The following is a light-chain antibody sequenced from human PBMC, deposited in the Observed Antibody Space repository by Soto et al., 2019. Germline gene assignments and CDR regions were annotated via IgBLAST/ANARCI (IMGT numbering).Light chain of an antibody. J-gene: IGKJ4*01. V-gene: IGKV1-13*02. CDR3: QQFNSYPRT. CDR2: DAS. Sequence: AIQLTQSPSSLSASVGDRVTITCRASQGISSALAWYQQKPGKAPKLMIYDASSLESGVPSRFSGSGSGTDFTLAISSLQPEDFATEYSQQFNSYPRTFGGGTKVEIK. CDR1: QGISSA.